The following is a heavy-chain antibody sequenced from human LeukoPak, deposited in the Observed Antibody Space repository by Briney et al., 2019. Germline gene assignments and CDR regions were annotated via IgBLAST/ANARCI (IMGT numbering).Heavy chain of an antibody. D-gene: IGHD5-18*01. CDR1: GGSISSSHW. Sequence: SGTLSLTCAVSGGSISSSHWWSWVRQPPGKGLEWIGEIYHSGSTNYNPSLKSRVTISVDKSKNQFSLKMTSVTAADTAVYFCARKTYTSGLFDYWGQGTQVTVSS. CDR3: ARKTYTSGLFDY. CDR2: IYHSGST. J-gene: IGHJ4*02. V-gene: IGHV4-4*02.